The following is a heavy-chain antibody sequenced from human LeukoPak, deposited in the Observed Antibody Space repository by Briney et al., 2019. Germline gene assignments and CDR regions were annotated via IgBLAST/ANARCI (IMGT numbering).Heavy chain of an antibody. CDR3: ARVDSRTAQFDY. D-gene: IGHD6-13*01. CDR1: GFSFSSYA. V-gene: IGHV3-23*01. J-gene: IGHJ4*02. Sequence: GGSLRLSCAASGFSFSSYAVSWVRQAPGKGLEWVRFTISRDDSKNTLYLQMNSLRAEDTAVYHCARVDSRTAQFDYWGQGTLVTVSS.